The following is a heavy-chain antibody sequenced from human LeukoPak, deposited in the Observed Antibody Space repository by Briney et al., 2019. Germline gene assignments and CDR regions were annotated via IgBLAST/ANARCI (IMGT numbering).Heavy chain of an antibody. V-gene: IGHV3-74*01. CDR3: ARARNGGKYPLDD. CDR1: GFTFISYW. D-gene: IGHD4-23*01. Sequence: PGGSLRLSCAASGFTFISYWMHWVRQAPGKGLVWVSRINSDGSSTSYADSVKGRFTISRDNAKNTLYLQMNSLRAEDTAVYYCARARNGGKYPLDDWGQGTLVTVSS. CDR2: INSDGSST. J-gene: IGHJ4*02.